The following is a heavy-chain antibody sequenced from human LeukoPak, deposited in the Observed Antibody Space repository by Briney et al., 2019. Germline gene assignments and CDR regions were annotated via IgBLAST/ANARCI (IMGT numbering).Heavy chain of an antibody. V-gene: IGHV4-59*01. J-gene: IGHJ4*02. D-gene: IGHD6-13*01. CDR3: ARERRTAAGIDY. Sequence: ASETLSLTCTVSGGSISSYYWSWIRQPPGKGLEWIGYIYYSRSTNYNPSLKSRVTISVDTSKNQFSLKLSSVTAADTAVYYCARERRTAAGIDYWGQGTLVTVSS. CDR1: GGSISSYY. CDR2: IYYSRST.